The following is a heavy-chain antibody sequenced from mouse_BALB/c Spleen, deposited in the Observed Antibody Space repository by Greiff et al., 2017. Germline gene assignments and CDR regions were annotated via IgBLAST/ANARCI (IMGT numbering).Heavy chain of an antibody. D-gene: IGHD1-1*01. CDR2: ISNGGGST. Sequence: EVKLVESGGGLVQPGGSLKLSCAASGFTFSSYTMSWVRQTPEKRLEWVAYISNGGGSTYYPDTVKGRFTISRDNAKNTLYLQMSSLKSEDTAMYYCARHVYYGSFYAMDYWGQGTSVTVSS. V-gene: IGHV5-12-2*01. CDR3: ARHVYYGSFYAMDY. J-gene: IGHJ4*01. CDR1: GFTFSSYT.